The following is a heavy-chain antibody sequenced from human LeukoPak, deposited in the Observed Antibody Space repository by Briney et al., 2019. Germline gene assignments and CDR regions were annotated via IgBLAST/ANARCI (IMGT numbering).Heavy chain of an antibody. J-gene: IGHJ4*02. Sequence: PSETLSLTCTVSGDSISSYYWSWLRQPPGKGLEWIGNIFYSGSPNYNPSLKSRVTTSFDTSKNQFSLKLSFVTAADTAVYYCARVGHIVAAGTYDYWGQGTLVTVSS. CDR1: GDSISSYY. CDR3: ARVGHIVAAGTYDY. CDR2: IFYSGSP. D-gene: IGHD6-13*01. V-gene: IGHV4-59*12.